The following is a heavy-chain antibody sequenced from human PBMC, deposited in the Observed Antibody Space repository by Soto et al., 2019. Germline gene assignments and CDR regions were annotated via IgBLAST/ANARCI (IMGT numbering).Heavy chain of an antibody. CDR2: IYSGGST. D-gene: IGHD6-6*01. CDR3: ARVISSSSYYYYGMDV. V-gene: IGHV3-53*01. J-gene: IGHJ6*02. CDR1: GFTVSSNY. Sequence: PVGSLRLSCAASGFTVSSNYMSWVRQAPGKGLEWVSVIYSGGSTYYADSVKGRFTISRDNSKNTLYLQMNSLRAEDTAVYYCARVISSSSYYYYGMDVWGQGTTVTVSS.